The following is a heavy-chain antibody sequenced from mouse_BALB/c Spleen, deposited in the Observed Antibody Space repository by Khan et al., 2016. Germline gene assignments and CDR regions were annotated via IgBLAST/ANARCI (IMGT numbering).Heavy chain of an antibody. CDR3: ASSWDWYFDV. J-gene: IGHJ1*01. CDR2: IHYSGNT. CDR1: GYSITSGYS. V-gene: IGHV3-1*02. Sequence: EVQLQESGPDLVKPSQSLSLTCTVTGYSITSGYSWHWIRQFPGNKLEWMGYIHYSGNTNYNPSLKSRISTPRDTSKNQFFLQLNSVTPDAAATYYCASSWDWYFDVWGAGTTVTVSS.